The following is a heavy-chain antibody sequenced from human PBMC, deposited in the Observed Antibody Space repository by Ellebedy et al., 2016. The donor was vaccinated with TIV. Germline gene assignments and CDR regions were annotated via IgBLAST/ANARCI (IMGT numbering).Heavy chain of an antibody. CDR2: IYYSGST. J-gene: IGHJ4*02. CDR1: GFTFSSYSMN. V-gene: IGHV4-59*05. CDR3: AFDFWSGYYYDY. D-gene: IGHD3-3*01. Sequence: GSLRLSCAASGFTFSSYSMNWVRQAPGKGLEWIGSIYYSGSTYYNPSLKSRVTISVDTSKNQFSLKLSSVTAADTAVYYCAFDFWSGYYYDYWGQGTLVTVSS.